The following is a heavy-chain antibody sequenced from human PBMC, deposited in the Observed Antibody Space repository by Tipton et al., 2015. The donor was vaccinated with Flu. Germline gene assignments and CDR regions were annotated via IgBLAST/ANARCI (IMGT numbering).Heavy chain of an antibody. CDR2: IYYSGST. V-gene: IGHV4-39*01. CDR1: GGSISNSIYY. J-gene: IGHJ6*03. Sequence: TLSLTCTVSGGSISNSIYYWGWIRQPPGKGLEWIGSIYYSGSTYYNPSLKSRVTISVKTSKNQFSLKLSSVTAADTAVYYCARHGPDYGDFLPFYYYYMDVWGKGTTVTVSS. D-gene: IGHD4-17*01. CDR3: ARHGPDYGDFLPFYYYYMDV.